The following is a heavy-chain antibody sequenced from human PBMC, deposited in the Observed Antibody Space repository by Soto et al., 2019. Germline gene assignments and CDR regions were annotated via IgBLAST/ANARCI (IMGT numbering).Heavy chain of an antibody. CDR3: ARGGGGYYFDY. J-gene: IGHJ4*02. Sequence: EVQLVESGGGLVKPGGSLRLSCAASGFTFSSYSMNWVRQAPGKGLEWVSSISSSSSYIYYADSVKGRFTISRDNAKNSLYLQMNGLRAEDTAVYYCARGGGGYYFDYWGQGTLVTVSS. D-gene: IGHD1-26*01. CDR2: ISSSSSYI. V-gene: IGHV3-21*01. CDR1: GFTFSSYS.